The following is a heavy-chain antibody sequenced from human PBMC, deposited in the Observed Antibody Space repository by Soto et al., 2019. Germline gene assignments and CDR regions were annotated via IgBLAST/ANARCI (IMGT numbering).Heavy chain of an antibody. V-gene: IGHV4-31*03. CDR1: GGSISSGGYY. CDR3: ARDNRVRGLAVAGNIYGMDV. D-gene: IGHD6-19*01. Sequence: SETLSLTCTVSGGSISSGGYYWSWIRQHPGKGLEWIGYIYYSGSTYYNPSLKSRVTISVDTSKNQFYLKLSSVTAAGTAVYYCARDNRVRGLAVAGNIYGMDVWGQGTTVTVSS. CDR2: IYYSGST. J-gene: IGHJ6*02.